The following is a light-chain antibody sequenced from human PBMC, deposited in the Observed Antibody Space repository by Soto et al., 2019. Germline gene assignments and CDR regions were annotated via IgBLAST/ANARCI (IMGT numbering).Light chain of an antibody. J-gene: IGKJ1*01. CDR1: QSVSSSY. Sequence: EIVLTQSPGTPPLPPGERATLSCRSSQSVSSSYLAWYQQKPGQAPRLLIYEASSTATGIRARFSGSGSGTDFTLNISRLEPEDFAVYYCQEYGSSPWTFGQVTKVEIK. CDR3: QEYGSSPWT. CDR2: EAS. V-gene: IGKV3-20*01.